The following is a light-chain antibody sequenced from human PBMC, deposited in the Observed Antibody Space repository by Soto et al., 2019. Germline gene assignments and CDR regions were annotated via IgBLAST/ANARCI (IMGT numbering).Light chain of an antibody. V-gene: IGKV1-39*01. CDR3: HQSYTALSIT. CDR1: ESINRH. CDR2: SAS. Sequence: DIQMTQSPSSLSASVGDRVTITCRASESINRHLNWYQQQPGRAPKLLIYSASSLQNGVPSRFRGGGSGTDFSPITTNLLHEDDATYYCHQSYTALSITFGQGTRLEIK. J-gene: IGKJ5*01.